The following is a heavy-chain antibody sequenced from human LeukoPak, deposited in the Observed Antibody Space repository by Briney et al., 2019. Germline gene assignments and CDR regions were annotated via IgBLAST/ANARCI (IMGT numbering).Heavy chain of an antibody. CDR1: GFSLSTTGMR. V-gene: IGHV2-70*04. J-gene: IGHJ4*02. CDR3: TRAIVGATLFYFDY. CDR2: IHWDDDK. D-gene: IGHD1-26*01. Sequence: SGPTLVQPTQPLTLTCTFSGFSLSTTGMRVSWIRRPPVKALEWLAPIHWDDDKFYSTSLKTRLTISQVTSKNQVVLTRPNMDPVATATYSCTRAIVGATLFYFDYWGQGALVTVSS.